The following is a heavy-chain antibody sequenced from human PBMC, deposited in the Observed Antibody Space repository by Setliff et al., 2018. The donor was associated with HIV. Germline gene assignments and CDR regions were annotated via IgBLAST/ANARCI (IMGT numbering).Heavy chain of an antibody. CDR2: IRSKTYGATA. CDR1: GFNFSDHA. CDR3: ARDLRSSHGSPNYFDY. J-gene: IGHJ4*02. D-gene: IGHD2-15*01. V-gene: IGHV3-49*04. Sequence: PGGSLRLSCTASGFNFSDHAMTWARQAPGKGLEWVGFIRSKTYGATAEYAASVKGRFTLSRDNAKNSLYLEMNSLRAEETAVYYCARDLRSSHGSPNYFDYWGRGALVTVSS.